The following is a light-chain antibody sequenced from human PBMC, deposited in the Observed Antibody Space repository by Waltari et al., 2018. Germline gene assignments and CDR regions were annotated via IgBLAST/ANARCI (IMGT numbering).Light chain of an antibody. J-gene: IGLJ3*02. CDR2: DVS. CDR3: SSYTSNNAV. CDR1: SNDVGIHNF. V-gene: IGLV2-14*03. Sequence: QSALTQPASVSGSPGQSITVSCTGISNDVGIHNFVSWYQHHPGKAPKVVIYDVSFRASGVSDRFSGSKSGNSACLTISGLQAEDEADYYCSSYTSNNAVFGGGTKLTVL.